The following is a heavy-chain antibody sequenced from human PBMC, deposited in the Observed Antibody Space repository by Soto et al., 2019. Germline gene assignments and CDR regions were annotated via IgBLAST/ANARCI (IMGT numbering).Heavy chain of an antibody. CDR3: ARGQETTTVFHL. Sequence: SETLSLTCSVSGGSISTYSWSWIRQPPGKGLEWIGNISYTGHTNYNPSLKSRVTISLDTPENQFSLKLTSVTAADTAVYYCARGQETTTVFHLWGQGTLVTVSS. D-gene: IGHD4-4*01. V-gene: IGHV4-59*01. CDR1: GGSISTYS. J-gene: IGHJ5*02. CDR2: ISYTGHT.